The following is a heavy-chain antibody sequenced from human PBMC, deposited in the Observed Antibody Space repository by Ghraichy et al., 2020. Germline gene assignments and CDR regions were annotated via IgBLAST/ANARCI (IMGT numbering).Heavy chain of an antibody. J-gene: IGHJ4*02. CDR1: GFTFSTYG. Sequence: GGSLRLSCAASGFTFSTYGMQWVRQAPGKGLEWVAAISHGGSNKYYADSVKGRLTISRDNSENTLHLQMNSLRPEDTAVYYCAKVIWQNWNDLDHWGPGTLVTVSS. CDR2: ISHGGSNK. D-gene: IGHD1-1*01. V-gene: IGHV3-30*18. CDR3: AKVIWQNWNDLDH.